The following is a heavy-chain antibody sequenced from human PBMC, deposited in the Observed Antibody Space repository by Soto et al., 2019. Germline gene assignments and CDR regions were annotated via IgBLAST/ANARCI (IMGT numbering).Heavy chain of an antibody. Sequence: SETLSLTCTVSGGSIISSNFYWCWIRQPPGKGLEWIGSVEYGGSTYDNPSLKSRVTLSADTSKNQFSLKLTSVTAADTAIYYCARHVRGAVTMNWFDPWGHGTLVTVSS. D-gene: IGHD3-10*02. J-gene: IGHJ5*02. V-gene: IGHV4-39*01. CDR3: ARHVRGAVTMNWFDP. CDR2: VEYGGST. CDR1: GGSIISSNFY.